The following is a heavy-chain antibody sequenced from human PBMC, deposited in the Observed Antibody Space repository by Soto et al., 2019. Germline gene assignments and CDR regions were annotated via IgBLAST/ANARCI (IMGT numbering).Heavy chain of an antibody. V-gene: IGHV1-18*03. CDR2: ISAYNGNT. J-gene: IGHJ1*01. CDR3: VSRIRAEYFQH. CDR1: GYTFTSYG. Sequence: ASVKVSCKASGYTFTSYGITWGRQAPGQGLEWMGWISAYNGNTHYAQKFRGRVTITSDRSVSTAYMELSGLRSEDMVVYSCVSRIRAEYFQHWGQGTLVTVPQ.